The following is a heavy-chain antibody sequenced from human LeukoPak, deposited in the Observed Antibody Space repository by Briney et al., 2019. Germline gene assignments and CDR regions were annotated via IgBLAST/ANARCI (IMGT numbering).Heavy chain of an antibody. V-gene: IGHV3-30*02. CDR2: IRYDGSNT. CDR3: AKDRLRVVVVPAAPGGDI. J-gene: IGHJ3*02. CDR1: GFTFNNYG. Sequence: PGGSLRLSCAASGFTFNNYGMHWVRQAPGKGLEWLAYIRYDGSNTYYADSVKGRFTVSRDDSKNTLYLQMNSLRAEDTAVYYCAKDRLRVVVVPAAPGGDIWGQGTMVTVSS. D-gene: IGHD2-2*01.